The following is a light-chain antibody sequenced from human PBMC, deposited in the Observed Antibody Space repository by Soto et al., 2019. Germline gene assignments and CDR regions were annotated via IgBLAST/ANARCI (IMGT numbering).Light chain of an antibody. Sequence: QSALTQPASVSGSPGQSITISCTGTSSDVGGYNYVSWYQQHPGKAPKLMIYDVSNRPSGVSNRFSGSKSGNTASLTISGLXAEXEADYYCSSYTSSSPVVFGGGTKLTV. J-gene: IGLJ2*01. CDR1: SSDVGGYNY. V-gene: IGLV2-14*01. CDR2: DVS. CDR3: SSYTSSSPVV.